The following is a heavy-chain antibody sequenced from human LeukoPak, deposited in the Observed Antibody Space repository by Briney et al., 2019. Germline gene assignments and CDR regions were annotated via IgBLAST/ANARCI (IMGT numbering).Heavy chain of an antibody. D-gene: IGHD3-10*01. J-gene: IGHJ4*02. CDR1: GGSINNYY. Sequence: RTSETLSLTCTVSGGSINNYYWSWIRQPPGKGLEWIGYIYYSGSTNYNPSLKSRVTISVDTSKNQFSLKLSSVTAADTAVYYCARDDRESDWLGEEDYWGQGTLVTVSS. CDR2: IYYSGST. V-gene: IGHV4-59*01. CDR3: ARDDRESDWLGEEDY.